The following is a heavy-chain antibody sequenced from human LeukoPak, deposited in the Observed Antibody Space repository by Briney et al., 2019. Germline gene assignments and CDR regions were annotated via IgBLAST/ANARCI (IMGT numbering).Heavy chain of an antibody. D-gene: IGHD5-24*01. Sequence: TPSETLSLTCTVSGGSISSSSYYWGWIRQPPGKGLEWIGSIYYSGSTYYNPSLKSRVTISVDTSKNQFSLKLSSVTAADTAVYYCASWVPRDGYNLGDFDYWGQGTLVTVSS. J-gene: IGHJ4*02. CDR1: GGSISSSSYY. CDR2: IYYSGST. CDR3: ASWVPRDGYNLGDFDY. V-gene: IGHV4-39*01.